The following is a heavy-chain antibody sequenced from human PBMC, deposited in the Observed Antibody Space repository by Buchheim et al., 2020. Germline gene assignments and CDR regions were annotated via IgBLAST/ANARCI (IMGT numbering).Heavy chain of an antibody. Sequence: EVQLVESGGGLVKPGGSLRLSCVASGFTFSTYDMHWVRQAPGKGLEWVSSISSSTPYVYYADLVGGRFTISRDNAKNSLYLQMSSLRAEDTAVFYCARSEVNGYGDFLDYWGQGTL. CDR1: GFTFSTYD. V-gene: IGHV3-21*01. CDR3: ARSEVNGYGDFLDY. J-gene: IGHJ4*02. D-gene: IGHD4-17*01. CDR2: ISSSTPYV.